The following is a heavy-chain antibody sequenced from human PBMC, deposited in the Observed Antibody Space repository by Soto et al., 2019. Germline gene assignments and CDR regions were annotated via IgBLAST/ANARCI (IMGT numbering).Heavy chain of an antibody. Sequence: PGGSLRLSCAGSGFTFGDSYMSWIRQAPGKGLEWLSYISPGSRYPAYADSVKGRFTISRDNAKRSLYLQMMSLTAEDTAIYYCVRGGGGGPFVPWGKGTMLTGSS. J-gene: IGHJ5*02. D-gene: IGHD2-15*01. CDR3: VRGGGGGPFVP. V-gene: IGHV3-11*06. CDR1: GFTFGDSY. CDR2: ISPGSRYP.